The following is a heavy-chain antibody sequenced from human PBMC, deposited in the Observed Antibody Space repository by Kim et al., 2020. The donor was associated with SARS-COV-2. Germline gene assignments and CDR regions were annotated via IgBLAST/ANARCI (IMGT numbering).Heavy chain of an antibody. CDR2: IKTKSDSGSS. Sequence: GGSLRLSCAASGFSFTDDHMSWVRQAPGKGLEWVGRIKTKSDSGSSDSAAPVSGRFTVSRDDTENTVYLQMNSLKPEDTGIYYCTTYYICNNYVAYWGPGTLVNVSS. D-gene: IGHD3-16*01. J-gene: IGHJ4*02. CDR3: TTYYICNNYVAY. CDR1: GFSFTDDH. V-gene: IGHV3-15*01.